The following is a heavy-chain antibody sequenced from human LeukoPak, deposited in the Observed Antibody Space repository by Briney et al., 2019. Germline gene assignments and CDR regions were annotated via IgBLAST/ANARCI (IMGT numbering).Heavy chain of an antibody. J-gene: IGHJ4*02. CDR2: IYTSGST. CDR1: GFTFNSYS. Sequence: PGGSLRLSCAASGFTFNSYSMNWVRQAPGKGLEWVSVIYTSGSTYYADSVKGRFTISRDNSQNTLDLQMNSLRTEDTAVYYCTKGLWAGVSAARDWGQGALVTVSS. CDR3: TKGLWAGVSAARD. D-gene: IGHD2-8*01. V-gene: IGHV3-66*01.